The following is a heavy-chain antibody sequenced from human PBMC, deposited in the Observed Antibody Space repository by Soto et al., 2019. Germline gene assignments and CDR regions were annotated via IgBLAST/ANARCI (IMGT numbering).Heavy chain of an antibody. CDR3: ARATPYYYYGMDV. V-gene: IGHV4-31*03. J-gene: IGHJ6*02. D-gene: IGHD2-15*01. CDR1: GGSISSGGDY. CDR2: IYYSGLT. Sequence: QVQLQESGPGLVKPSQTLSLTCTVSGGSISSGGDYWSWIRQHPGKGLEWIGYIYYSGLTYYNPSLKSRVTLSVDTSKNHLSLKLSSVTAADTAVYYCARATPYYYYGMDVWGQGTTVTVSS.